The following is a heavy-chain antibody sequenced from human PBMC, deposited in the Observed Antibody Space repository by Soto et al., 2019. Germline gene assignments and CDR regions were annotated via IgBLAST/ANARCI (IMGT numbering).Heavy chain of an antibody. CDR3: AKDRDYFDY. J-gene: IGHJ4*02. Sequence: GGSLRLSCAASGFTFRSHAMHWVRQAPGKGLEWVAVISYDGTTKHYADSVKGRFTISRDNSKNTLSLQMNSLRVEDTAVYYCAKDRDYFDYWGQGALVTVSS. CDR1: GFTFRSHA. V-gene: IGHV3-30-3*01. CDR2: ISYDGTTK.